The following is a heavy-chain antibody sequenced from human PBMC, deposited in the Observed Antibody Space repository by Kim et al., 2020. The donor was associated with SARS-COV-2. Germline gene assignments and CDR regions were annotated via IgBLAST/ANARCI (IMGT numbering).Heavy chain of an antibody. D-gene: IGHD2-15*01. J-gene: IGHJ2*01. CDR3: AKVVAGYWYFDL. V-gene: IGHV3-23*01. Sequence: GGSLRLSCAASGFTFSTYAMTWVRQAPGKGLEWVSGIGGSGDSTYYAESVKGRFTISRDNSKNTLYLQMNSLRAEDTAVYYCAKVVAGYWYFDLWGRGTL. CDR1: GFTFSTYA. CDR2: IGGSGDST.